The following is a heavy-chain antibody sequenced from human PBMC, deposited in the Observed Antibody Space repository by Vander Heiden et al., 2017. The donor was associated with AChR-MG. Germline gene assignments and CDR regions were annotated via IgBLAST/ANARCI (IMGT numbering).Heavy chain of an antibody. CDR3: TKGSRLRFFDWVFDY. V-gene: IGHV3-9*02. D-gene: IGHD3-9*01. J-gene: IGHJ4*02. CDR1: GLTSEDYA. CDR2: MSWNGGSS. Sequence: EVQLVGSGGGFVQPGTSLRPSCAASGLTSEDYAMHWVRHAPGEGVEWVAGMSWNGGSSGYADSVQGRFTSSRDIADRFLYLQMNNLRVEDTALYYCTKGSRLRFFDWVFDYWGQGTLVTVSS.